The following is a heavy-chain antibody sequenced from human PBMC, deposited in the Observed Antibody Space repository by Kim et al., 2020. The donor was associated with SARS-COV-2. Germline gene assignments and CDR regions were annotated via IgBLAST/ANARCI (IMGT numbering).Heavy chain of an antibody. J-gene: IGHJ6*02. CDR2: IYPGDSDT. D-gene: IGHD6-13*01. V-gene: IGHV5-51*01. Sequence: GESLKISCKGSGYSFTSYWIGWVRQMPGKGLEWMGIIYPGDSDTRYSPSFQGQVTISADKSISTAYLQWSSLKASDTAMYYCARHRDIAAAGAYYVDYYYYGMDVWGQGTTVTVSS. CDR1: GYSFTSYW. CDR3: ARHRDIAAAGAYYVDYYYYGMDV.